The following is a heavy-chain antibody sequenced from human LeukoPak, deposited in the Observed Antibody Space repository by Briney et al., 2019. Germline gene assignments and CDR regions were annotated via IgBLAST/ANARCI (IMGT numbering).Heavy chain of an antibody. D-gene: IGHD3-22*01. V-gene: IGHV3-53*01. Sequence: TGGSLRLSCAASGFTFSDYYMSWIRQAPGKGLEWVSLIYSGGTTYYADSVKGRFTISRDNSKNTLYLQMNSLRAEDTAVYYCARSSERKYYFDYWGQGTLVTVSS. CDR3: ARSSERKYYFDY. CDR2: IYSGGTT. J-gene: IGHJ4*02. CDR1: GFTFSDYY.